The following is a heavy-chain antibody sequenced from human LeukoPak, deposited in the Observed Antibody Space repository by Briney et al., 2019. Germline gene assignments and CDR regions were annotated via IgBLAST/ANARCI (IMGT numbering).Heavy chain of an antibody. CDR2: IYYSGST. CDR1: GGSISSYY. V-gene: IGHV4-59*01. Sequence: SETLSLTCTVSGGSISSYYWSWIRQPPGKGLEWIGYIYYSGSTNYNPSLKSRVTISVDTSKNQFSLKLSSVTAADTAVYYCARGRGYPHFVNDYWGQGTLVTVSS. CDR3: ARGRGYPHFVNDY. J-gene: IGHJ4*02. D-gene: IGHD3-22*01.